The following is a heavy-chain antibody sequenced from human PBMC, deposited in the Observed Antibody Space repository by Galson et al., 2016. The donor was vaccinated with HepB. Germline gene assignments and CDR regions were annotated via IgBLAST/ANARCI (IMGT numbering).Heavy chain of an antibody. CDR2: ISSSGSTK. CDR3: ANFNAGVGESQNYSFDY. J-gene: IGHJ4*02. Sequence: SLRLSCAASGFTFSSYSMNWVRQAPGKGLEWVSYISSSGSTKYYADSLKGRFTISRDNAKNSPYLQMNSLRAEDTAVYYCANFNAGVGESQNYSFDYWGQGTLVTVSS. D-gene: IGHD3-10*01. V-gene: IGHV3-48*03. CDR1: GFTFSSYS.